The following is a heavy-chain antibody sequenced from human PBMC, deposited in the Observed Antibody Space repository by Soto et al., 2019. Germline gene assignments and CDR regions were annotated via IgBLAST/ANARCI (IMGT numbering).Heavy chain of an antibody. Sequence: QVHLQQWGAGLLKPSETLSLTCAVYGGSFSGFYWSWIRQPPGKRPEWIGEINDSGSTNYSPSLKSRVTISVDTSKNQFSLKVTSVTAADTAVYYCARGVVRRVIIQYTSVFDSWALGTSVTVSS. CDR2: INDSGST. D-gene: IGHD3-10*01. CDR1: GGSFSGFY. CDR3: ARGVVRRVIIQYTSVFDS. J-gene: IGHJ4*02. V-gene: IGHV4-34*01.